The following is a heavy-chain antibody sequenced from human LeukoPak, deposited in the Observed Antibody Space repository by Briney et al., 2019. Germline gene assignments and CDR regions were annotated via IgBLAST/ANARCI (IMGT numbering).Heavy chain of an antibody. Sequence: PSETLSLTCTVSGGSIFSYHWSWIRQPPGKGLGWMGYIYYSGSTNYNPSLKSRVTISVDTSRNQFSLRVSSVTAADTAVYYCARHLNNCGDDCYIFDYWGQGTLVTVSS. CDR1: GGSIFSYH. CDR2: IYYSGST. V-gene: IGHV4-59*08. D-gene: IGHD2-21*01. CDR3: ARHLNNCGDDCYIFDY. J-gene: IGHJ4*02.